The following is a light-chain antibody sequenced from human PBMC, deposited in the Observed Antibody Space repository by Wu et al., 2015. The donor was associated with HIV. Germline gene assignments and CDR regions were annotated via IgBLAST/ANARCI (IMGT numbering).Light chain of an antibody. J-gene: IGKJ1*01. Sequence: TQSPATVSVSLGETITLSCRASQNINHNLAWFQHKIGQPPRLLIHGAYIRLPDISARFSGSGAETEFTLTINNLQPEDIAVYFCQQYGNWPPWTFGRGT. CDR2: GAY. V-gene: IGKV3-15*01. CDR3: QQYGNWPPWT. CDR1: QNINHN.